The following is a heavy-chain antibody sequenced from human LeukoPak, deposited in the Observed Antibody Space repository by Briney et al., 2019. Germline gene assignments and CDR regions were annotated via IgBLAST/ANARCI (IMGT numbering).Heavy chain of an antibody. CDR3: ARRSYYDSSSYYHIDY. V-gene: IGHV5-51*01. J-gene: IGHJ4*02. CDR2: IYPGESDT. Sequence: GESLEISFKGSGYRFTSYWIGWVRPMPGKGVEWTGIIYPGESDTRYSPSFQGQVTISADKSISTAYLQWSSLKASDTAMYYCARRSYYDSSSYYHIDYWGQGTLVTVSS. CDR1: GYRFTSYW. D-gene: IGHD3-22*01.